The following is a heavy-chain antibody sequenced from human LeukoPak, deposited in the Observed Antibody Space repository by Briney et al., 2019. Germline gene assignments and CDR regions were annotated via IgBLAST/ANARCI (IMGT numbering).Heavy chain of an antibody. CDR1: GYTFTTYY. Sequence: ASVKVSCTASGYTFTTYYMHWVRQAPGQGLEWMGIINPSGGSKNYAQKFQGRLTMTRDTSTSTVYMNLSSLRSEDTAVYYCARDATDDSFDIWGQGTMVTVSS. CDR2: INPSGGSK. J-gene: IGHJ3*02. CDR3: ARDATDDSFDI. V-gene: IGHV1-46*01.